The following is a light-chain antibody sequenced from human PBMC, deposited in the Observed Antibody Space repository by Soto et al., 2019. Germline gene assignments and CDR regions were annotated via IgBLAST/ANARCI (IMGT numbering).Light chain of an antibody. CDR1: SGDIGSYNR. CDR3: SSYTNINTRACV. V-gene: IGLV2-14*01. CDR2: EVT. J-gene: IGLJ1*01. Sequence: QSVLTQPASVSGSPGQSITISCTGTSGDIGSYNRVSWYQQHPGKAPKLIIYEVTDRPSGDSNRFSGSKSGNTASLTISGLQAEDEAEYYCSSYTNINTRACVFGTGTKLTVL.